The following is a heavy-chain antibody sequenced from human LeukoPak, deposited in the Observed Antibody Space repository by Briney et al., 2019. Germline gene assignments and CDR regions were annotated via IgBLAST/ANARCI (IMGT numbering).Heavy chain of an antibody. J-gene: IGHJ4*02. D-gene: IGHD3-10*01. V-gene: IGHV4-61*02. CDR3: ARLSGRDYYFDY. Sequence: SETLSLTCTVSGGSVSSGIYYWSWIRQPAGKGLEWIGRMFTPGIVNYNPSLKSRVTISLDTFKNQFSLKLSSVTAADTAVYYCARLSGRDYYFDYWGQGTLVTVSS. CDR1: GGSVSSGIYY. CDR2: MFTPGIV.